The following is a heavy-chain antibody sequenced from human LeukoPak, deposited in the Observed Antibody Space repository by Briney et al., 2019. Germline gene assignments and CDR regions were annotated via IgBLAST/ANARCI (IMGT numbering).Heavy chain of an antibody. CDR3: ARGSGLEMATINFDY. CDR1: GYTFTGYY. J-gene: IGHJ4*02. Sequence: ASVKVSCKASGYTFTGYYMHWVRQAPGRGLEWMGWINPNSGGTNYAQKFQGRVTMTRDTSISTAYMELSRLRSDDTAVYYCARGSGLEMATINFDYWGQGTLVTVSS. CDR2: INPNSGGT. V-gene: IGHV1-2*02. D-gene: IGHD5-24*01.